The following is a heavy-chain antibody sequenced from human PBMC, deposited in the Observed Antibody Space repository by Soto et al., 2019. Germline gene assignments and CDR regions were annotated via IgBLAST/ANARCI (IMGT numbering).Heavy chain of an antibody. CDR1: DDSMRSFS. Sequence: SETQSLTYTVSDDSMRSFSGRWNRQPPGKGLEWIGCIYYSGSTYYSPSLKSRVTMSVDRSKNYISLKLTSVTAADTAVYYCARHWITMVRGVCHFDYWGQGTLVTVSS. J-gene: IGHJ4*02. V-gene: IGHV4-59*08. CDR2: IYYSGST. D-gene: IGHD3-10*01. CDR3: ARHWITMVRGVCHFDY.